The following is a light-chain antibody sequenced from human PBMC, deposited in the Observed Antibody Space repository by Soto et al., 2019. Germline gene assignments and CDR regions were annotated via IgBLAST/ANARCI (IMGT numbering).Light chain of an antibody. CDR2: GAS. J-gene: IGKJ5*01. Sequence: EIVITHSPATLSVSPGERATLSCRASQSVSSNLAWYQQKPGQAPRLLIYGASNRATGIPDRFSGSGSGTDFTLTISRLEPEDFAVYYCQQLNSYPITFGQGTRLEIK. CDR1: QSVSSN. CDR3: QQLNSYPIT. V-gene: IGKV3D-15*01.